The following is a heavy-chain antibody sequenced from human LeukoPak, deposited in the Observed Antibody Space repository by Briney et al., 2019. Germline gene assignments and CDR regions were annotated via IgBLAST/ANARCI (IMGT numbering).Heavy chain of an antibody. D-gene: IGHD1-26*01. CDR2: INHSGST. CDR3: ALGAGAGVGALDFDY. Sequence: SETLSLTCAVYGGSFSGYYWSWIRQPPGKGLEWIGEINHSGSTNYNPSLTSRVTISVDTSKNQFSLKLSSVTAADTAVYYCALGAGAGVGALDFDYWGQGTLVTVSS. CDR1: GGSFSGYY. V-gene: IGHV4-34*01. J-gene: IGHJ4*02.